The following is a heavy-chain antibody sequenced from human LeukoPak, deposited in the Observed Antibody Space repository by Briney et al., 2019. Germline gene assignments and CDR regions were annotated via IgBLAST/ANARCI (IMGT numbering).Heavy chain of an antibody. V-gene: IGHV3-7*04. CDR2: IRPDGSDI. CDR1: GFNLRHYY. J-gene: IGHJ4*02. D-gene: IGHD3-10*01. Sequence: PGGSLRLSCVASGFNLRHYYMSWVRQAPGKGLEWVADIRPDGSDIYNVDSVRGRFTISRDNTKNSLFLQMNSLKDEDTAVYYCARDGSGSDFSLDYWGPGTLVTVSS. CDR3: ARDGSGSDFSLDY.